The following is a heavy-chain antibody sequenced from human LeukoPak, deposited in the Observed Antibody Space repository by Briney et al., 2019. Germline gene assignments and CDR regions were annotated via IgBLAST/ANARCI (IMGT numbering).Heavy chain of an antibody. CDR1: GFTFDDYA. CDR3: AKDPWGFGDTINYFDY. J-gene: IGHJ4*02. Sequence: GGSLRLSCAASGFTFDDYAMHWVRQAPGKGLEWVSLISGDGGSTYYADSVKGRFTISRDNSKNSLYLQMNSLRTEDTALYYCAKDPWGFGDTINYFDYWGQGTLVTVSS. V-gene: IGHV3-43*02. CDR2: ISGDGGST. D-gene: IGHD3-10*01.